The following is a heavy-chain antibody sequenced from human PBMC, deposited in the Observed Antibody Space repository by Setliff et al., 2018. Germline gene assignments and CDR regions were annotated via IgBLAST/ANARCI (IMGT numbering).Heavy chain of an antibody. Sequence: GESLKISCKGSGFSFTDFWIGWVRQMPGKGLEWMGLIYAGDSDTRYNPSSQGRVTMSADKSINTAYLQWSSLKASDTAIYYCARQKSTGSGNNWFDPWGQGTLVTVSS. CDR2: IYAGDSDT. V-gene: IGHV5-51*01. J-gene: IGHJ5*02. CDR3: ARQKSTGSGNNWFDP. D-gene: IGHD3-10*01. CDR1: GFSFTDFW.